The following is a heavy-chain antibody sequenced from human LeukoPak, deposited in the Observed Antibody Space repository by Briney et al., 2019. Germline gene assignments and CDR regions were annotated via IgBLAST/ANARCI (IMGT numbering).Heavy chain of an antibody. J-gene: IGHJ4*02. Sequence: PGRSLRLSCAASGFTFSSYAMHWVRQAPGKGLEWVAVISYDGSNKYYADSVKGRFTISRDNSKNTLYLQMNSLRAEDTAVYYCARDRQWLGFPLDYWAREPWSPSPQ. CDR2: ISYDGSNK. CDR1: GFTFSSYA. CDR3: ARDRQWLGFPLDY. D-gene: IGHD6-19*01. V-gene: IGHV3-30-3*01.